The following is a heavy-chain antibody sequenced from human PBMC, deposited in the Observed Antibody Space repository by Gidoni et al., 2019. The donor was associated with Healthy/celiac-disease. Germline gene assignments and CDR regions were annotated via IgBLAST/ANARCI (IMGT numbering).Heavy chain of an antibody. V-gene: IGHV4-39*01. CDR1: GGSSSSSSYY. Sequence: QLQLQESGPGLVKPSETLSLTCTVSGGSSSSSSYYWGWIRQPPGKGLEWIGSIYYSGSTDYNPSLKSRVTISVDTSKNQFSLKLSSVTAADTAVYYGAIVVAPLDAFDIWGQGTMVTVSS. CDR2: IYYSGST. CDR3: AIVVAPLDAFDI. D-gene: IGHD3-22*01. J-gene: IGHJ3*02.